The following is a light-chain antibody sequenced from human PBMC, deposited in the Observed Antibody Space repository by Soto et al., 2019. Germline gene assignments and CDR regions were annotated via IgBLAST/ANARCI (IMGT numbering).Light chain of an antibody. V-gene: IGLV2-14*01. CDR1: SSDVGGYKY. J-gene: IGLJ1*01. CDR3: TSYTSSSTYV. Sequence: QSVLTQPASVSGSPGQSIAISCTGTSSDVGGYKYVSWYQQHPGKAPKLMIYDVSNRPSGVSDRFSGSKSGSTASLTISGLQAADEADYYCTSYTSSSTYVFGTGTKVTVL. CDR2: DVS.